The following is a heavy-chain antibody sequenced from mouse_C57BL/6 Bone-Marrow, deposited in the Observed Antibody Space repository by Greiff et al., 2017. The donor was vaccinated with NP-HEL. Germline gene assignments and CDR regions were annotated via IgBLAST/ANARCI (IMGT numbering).Heavy chain of an antibody. CDR3: ARRVYYGNYRYFDV. CDR1: GYTFTDYN. J-gene: IGHJ1*03. CDR2: INPNNGGT. D-gene: IGHD2-1*01. Sequence: VQLQQSGPELVKPGASVKIPCKASGYTFTDYNMDWVKQSHGKSLEWIGDINPNNGGTNYNQKFKGKATLTVDKSSSTAYMELRSLTSEDTSVYYCARRVYYGNYRYFDVWGTGTTVTVSS. V-gene: IGHV1-18*01.